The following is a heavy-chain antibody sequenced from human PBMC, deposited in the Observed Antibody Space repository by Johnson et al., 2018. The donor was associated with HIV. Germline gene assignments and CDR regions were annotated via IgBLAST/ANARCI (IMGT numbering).Heavy chain of an antibody. CDR3: APDCRRGAGSYYKGPFCI. CDR1: GFTVSSNE. D-gene: IGHD3-10*01. J-gene: IGHJ3*02. Sequence: DVQVVESRGVLVQPGGSLRLSCAASGFTVSSNEMSWVRQAPGKGLEWVSSISGGSTYYADSRKGRFTISRDNSKNTLHLQMNSLRAEDTAVYYCAPDCRRGAGSYYKGPFCIWGQGTMVTVSS. V-gene: IGHV3-38-3*01. CDR2: ISGGST.